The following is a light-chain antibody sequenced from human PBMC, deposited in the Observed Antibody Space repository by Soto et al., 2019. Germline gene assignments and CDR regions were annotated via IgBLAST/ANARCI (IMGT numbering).Light chain of an antibody. CDR3: QHADSVPLT. CDR2: ATS. J-gene: IGKJ4*01. Sequence: DIQMTQSPSSVSASVGDRVFITCRASQDISSWLAWYQQKPGKAPKLLIYATSRLQSGVPSRFSGSTSGTDFTLTISSLQTEDFANYYCQHADSVPLTFGGGTKVEIK. CDR1: QDISSW. V-gene: IGKV1D-12*01.